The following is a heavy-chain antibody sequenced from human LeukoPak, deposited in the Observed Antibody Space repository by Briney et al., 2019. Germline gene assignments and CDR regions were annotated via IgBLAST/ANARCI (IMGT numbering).Heavy chain of an antibody. CDR2: INRHGSSA. CDR1: VFTFSIDW. D-gene: IGHD6-19*01. CDR3: ARPPKQYEISGLFHY. V-gene: IGHV3-74*01. J-gene: IGHJ4*02. Sequence: PGGSLRLSCAASVFTFSIDWMHCGRQAPGKELVWVSRINRHGSSASYAHCVKGRFTLSRDNAKNTLYLQMNSLRTEDTAVYYCARPPKQYEISGLFHYWGQGTLVTVSS.